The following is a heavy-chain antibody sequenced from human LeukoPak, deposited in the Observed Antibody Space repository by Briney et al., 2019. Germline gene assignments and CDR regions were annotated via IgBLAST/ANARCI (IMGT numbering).Heavy chain of an antibody. CDR1: GFTFNNYG. V-gene: IGHV3-33*01. CDR3: ARSCYRGNYGATDY. D-gene: IGHD4-23*01. J-gene: IGHJ4*02. Sequence: GRSLRLSCATSGFTFNNYGMHWVRQAPGKGLEWVAVMWYDGSNKYYADSVQGRFTISRDNSKNTLYLQMNSLRVEDTAVYYCARSCYRGNYGATDYWGQGTLVSVSS. CDR2: MWYDGSNK.